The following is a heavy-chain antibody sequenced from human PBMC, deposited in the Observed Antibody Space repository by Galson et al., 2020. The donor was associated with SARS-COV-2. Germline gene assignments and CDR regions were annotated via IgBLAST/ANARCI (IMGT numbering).Heavy chain of an antibody. V-gene: IGHV3-74*01. CDR1: GFTFSSYS. J-gene: IGHJ3*02. D-gene: IGHD3-22*01. Sequence: GESLKISCAASGFTFSSYSMHWVRQAPGKGLVWVSRTNRDGGSTTYADSVKGRFTISRDNAKNTLYLQMNSLRAEDTAVYYCAKEYYYDSSGPLDAFDIWGQGTMVTVSS. CDR2: TNRDGGST. CDR3: AKEYYYDSSGPLDAFDI.